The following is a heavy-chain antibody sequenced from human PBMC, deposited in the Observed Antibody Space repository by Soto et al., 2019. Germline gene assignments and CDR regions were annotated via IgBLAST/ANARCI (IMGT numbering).Heavy chain of an antibody. Sequence: HVQLQESGPGLLKPSQTLSLTCSVSGVPTDTAGFHWSWIRQLPGTALEWIGYISYNGDTTYNPSLESRVTMSLDTAKGHFSLKMKSVTDADTAVYFCAREEQLWSHSLDIWGHGTLVTVSS. J-gene: IGHJ3*02. CDR1: GVPTDTAGFH. CDR2: ISYNGDT. V-gene: IGHV4-31*03. D-gene: IGHD3-10*01. CDR3: AREEQLWSHSLDI.